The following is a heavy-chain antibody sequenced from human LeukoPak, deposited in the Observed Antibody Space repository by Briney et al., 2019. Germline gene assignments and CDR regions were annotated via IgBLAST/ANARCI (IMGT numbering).Heavy chain of an antibody. Sequence: SVKVSCKASGGTFSSYAISWVRQAPGQGLEWMGGIIPIFGTANYAQKFQGRVTITADKSTSTAYMELSSLRSEDTAVYYCARGTGLPGGRPPHYYMDVWGKGTTVTVSS. D-gene: IGHD2-8*02. CDR2: IIPIFGTA. CDR3: ARGTGLPGGRPPHYYMDV. J-gene: IGHJ6*03. V-gene: IGHV1-69*06. CDR1: GGTFSSYA.